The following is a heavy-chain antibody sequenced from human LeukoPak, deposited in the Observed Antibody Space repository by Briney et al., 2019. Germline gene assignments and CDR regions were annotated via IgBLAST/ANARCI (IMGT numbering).Heavy chain of an antibody. CDR1: GFTFSDYY. Sequence: PGGSLRLSCAASGFTFSDYYMTWIRQAPGKGLEWGSYISSSVTTIFYADSVQGRFTISRDNAKNSLYLQMSSLRAEDTAVYYCGRVVAPLGYRIDYWGQGSLVTVSS. D-gene: IGHD5-12*01. J-gene: IGHJ4*02. CDR3: GRVVAPLGYRIDY. V-gene: IGHV3-11*01. CDR2: ISSSVTTI.